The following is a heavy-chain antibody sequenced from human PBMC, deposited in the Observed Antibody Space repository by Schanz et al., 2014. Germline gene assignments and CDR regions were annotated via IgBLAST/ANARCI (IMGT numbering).Heavy chain of an antibody. Sequence: VHLVESGGGLSRPGGSLRLSCAASGFTFSHAWMGWVRQAPGKGLEWVSYITSGSAKFYADSVKGRFTISRDNAKNSLYLQMNSLRAEETAVYYCAREKRRTEVVLDHWGQGTLVTVS. V-gene: IGHV3-11*01. CDR3: AREKRRTEVVLDH. CDR2: ITSGSAK. J-gene: IGHJ4*02. CDR1: GFTFSHAW.